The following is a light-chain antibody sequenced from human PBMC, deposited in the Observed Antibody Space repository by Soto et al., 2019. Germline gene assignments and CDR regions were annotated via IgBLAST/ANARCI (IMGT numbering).Light chain of an antibody. CDR3: TSYRRSNTLV. Sequence: QSVLTQPASVSGSPGQSITISCIGSSSDVGTYHYVSWYQHRPGKAPKLLIYEVSNRPSGVSSRFSGSKSGNTASLTISGLQAEDEGDYYCTSYRRSNTLVFGTGTKVTVL. J-gene: IGLJ1*01. CDR1: SSDVGTYHY. CDR2: EVS. V-gene: IGLV2-14*01.